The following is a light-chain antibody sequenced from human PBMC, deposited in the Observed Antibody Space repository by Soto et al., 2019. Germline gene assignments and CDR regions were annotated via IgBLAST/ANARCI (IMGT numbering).Light chain of an antibody. CDR2: GAS. J-gene: IGKJ1*01. V-gene: IGKV3-20*01. CDR3: QQYGSSGT. CDR1: QSVSSSF. Sequence: ETVLTHSPGSLSLSPGGGATLSCRASQSVSSSFLACFQQKTGQAPRLSLYGASSRATGIPERLSGSGSGTDFTLTISRLEPEDFAVYYCQQYGSSGTFGQGTKVDIK.